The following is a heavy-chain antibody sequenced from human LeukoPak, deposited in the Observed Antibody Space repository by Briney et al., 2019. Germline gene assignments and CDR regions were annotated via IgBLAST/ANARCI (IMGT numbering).Heavy chain of an antibody. D-gene: IGHD6-19*01. Sequence: GGSLRLFCAASGFTFSNYAMSWVRQAPGKGQEWVSAISGSGGSTYYADSVKGRFTISRDNSKNTLYLQMNSLRAEDTAVYYCAKGWGLAVAGMRVSLDYWGQGTLVTVSS. J-gene: IGHJ4*02. CDR1: GFTFSNYA. V-gene: IGHV3-23*01. CDR3: AKGWGLAVAGMRVSLDY. CDR2: ISGSGGST.